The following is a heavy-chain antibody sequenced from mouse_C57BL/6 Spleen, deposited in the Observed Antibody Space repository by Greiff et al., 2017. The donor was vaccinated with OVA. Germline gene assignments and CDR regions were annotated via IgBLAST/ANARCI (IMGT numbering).Heavy chain of an antibody. CDR3: ARGGTTVVDYWYFDV. D-gene: IGHD1-1*01. Sequence: VQLQQPGAELVKPGASVKLSCKASGYTFTSYWMQWVKQRPGQGLEWIGEIDPSDSYTNYNQKFKGKATLTVDTSSSTAYMQLSSLTSEDSAVYYCARGGTTVVDYWYFDVWGTGTTVTVSS. CDR1: GYTFTSYW. CDR2: IDPSDSYT. J-gene: IGHJ1*03. V-gene: IGHV1-50*01.